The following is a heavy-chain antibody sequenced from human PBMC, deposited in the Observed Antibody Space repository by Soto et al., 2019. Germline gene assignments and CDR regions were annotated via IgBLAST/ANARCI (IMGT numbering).Heavy chain of an antibody. CDR3: ARDLAMDTAILDY. CDR1: GFTFSMYA. V-gene: IGHV3-30*03. D-gene: IGHD5-18*01. CDR2: TSSDGANK. J-gene: IGHJ4*02. Sequence: GGSLRLSCAVSGFTFSMYAMHWARQAPGKGLEWVAVTSSDGANKYYVDSVKGRFTISRDNAKNSLYLQMNSLRAEDTAVYYCARDLAMDTAILDYWGQGTLVTVSS.